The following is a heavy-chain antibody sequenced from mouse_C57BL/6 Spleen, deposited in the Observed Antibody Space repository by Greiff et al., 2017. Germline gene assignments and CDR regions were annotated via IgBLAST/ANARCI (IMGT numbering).Heavy chain of an antibody. CDR3: ARDGDYDGIYYAMDY. D-gene: IGHD2-4*01. Sequence: EVQRVESGGGLVKPGGSLKLSCAASGFTFSSYAMSWVRQTPEKRLEWVATISDGGSYTYYPDNVKGRFTISRDNAKNNLYLQMSHLKSEDTAMYYCARDGDYDGIYYAMDYWGQGTSVTVSS. CDR1: GFTFSSYA. J-gene: IGHJ4*01. CDR2: ISDGGSYT. V-gene: IGHV5-4*01.